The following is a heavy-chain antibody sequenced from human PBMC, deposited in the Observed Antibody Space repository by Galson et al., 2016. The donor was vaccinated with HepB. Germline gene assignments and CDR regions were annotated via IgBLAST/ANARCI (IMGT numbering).Heavy chain of an antibody. CDR2: ISSSSSYT. V-gene: IGHV3-11*06. CDR1: GFTFSDYY. D-gene: IGHD4-23*01. CDR3: ARAQTTVVTYIDN. Sequence: SLRLSCAASGFTFSDYYMSWIRQAPGKGLEWVSYISSSSSYTNYAESVKGRFTISRDNAKNSLYLQMNSLRAEDTAVYYCARAQTTVVTYIDNWAQGTLVAVSS. J-gene: IGHJ4*02.